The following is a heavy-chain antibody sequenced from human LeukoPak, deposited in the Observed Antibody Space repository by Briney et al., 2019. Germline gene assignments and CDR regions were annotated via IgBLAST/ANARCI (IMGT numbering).Heavy chain of an antibody. CDR1: GGSFSDYY. Sequence: SETLSLTCAVYGGSFSDYYWSWIRQPPGKGLEWIGEINHSGSTNYNPSLKSRVTISVDTSKNQFSLKLNSVTAGDTSVYYCARGWKRLAAAGTGGVWGKGTTVTVSS. CDR2: INHSGST. D-gene: IGHD6-13*01. CDR3: ARGWKRLAAAGTGGV. V-gene: IGHV4-34*01. J-gene: IGHJ6*04.